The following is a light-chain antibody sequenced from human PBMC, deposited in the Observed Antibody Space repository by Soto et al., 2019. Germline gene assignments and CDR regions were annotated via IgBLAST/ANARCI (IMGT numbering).Light chain of an antibody. CDR1: SSDVGGYNY. CDR2: DVS. CDR3: KSYAGSNTYV. Sequence: QSALTQPRSVSGSPGQSVTISCTGTSSDVGGYNYVSWYQQHPGKAPKLVIYDVSKRPSGVPDRFSGSKSGNTASLTVSGLQAEDEADYFCKSYAGSNTYVFGSGTKLTVL. J-gene: IGLJ1*01. V-gene: IGLV2-11*01.